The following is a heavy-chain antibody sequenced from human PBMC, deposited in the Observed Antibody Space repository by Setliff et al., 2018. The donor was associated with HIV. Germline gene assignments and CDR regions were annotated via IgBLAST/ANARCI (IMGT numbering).Heavy chain of an antibody. CDR1: GFYFRGYA. D-gene: IGHD5-12*01. CDR2: IYFDGSDR. CDR3: AKDRGQGYSGYYGCDS. V-gene: IGHV3-30*04. Sequence: GGSLRLSCEASGFYFRGYAMHWVRQAPGKGLEWVAVIYFDGSDRSYADSVKGRFTISRDNSKNTVYLEMNSLRGDDTAVYFCAKDRGQGYSGYYGCDSWGQGTLVTVS. J-gene: IGHJ5*02.